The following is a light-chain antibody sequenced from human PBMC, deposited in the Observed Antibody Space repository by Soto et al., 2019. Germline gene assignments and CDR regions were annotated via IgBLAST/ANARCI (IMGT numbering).Light chain of an antibody. V-gene: IGLV1-51*01. CDR3: GTWDSSLSALL. Sequence: QSVLTQPPSVSAAPGQKVTISCSGGNSNIGNNYVFWYQQFPGTAPKLLIYDNNERPSGIPDRFSGSKSGTSATLGITGLQTGDEADYYCGTWDSSLSALLFGGGTKLTVL. CDR1: NSNIGNNY. J-gene: IGLJ2*01. CDR2: DNN.